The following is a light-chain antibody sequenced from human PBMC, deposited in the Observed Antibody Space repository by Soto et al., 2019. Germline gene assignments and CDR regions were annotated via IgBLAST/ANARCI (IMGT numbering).Light chain of an antibody. CDR1: QSVSDR. J-gene: IGKJ1*01. V-gene: IGKV3-15*01. CDR3: QQYADWPKT. CDR2: AAS. Sequence: EILMTQSPDTLSVSPGERATLSCRASQSVSDRVVWYQQKSGQAPSLLIYAASTRAAGVPARFSGSGSGTEFTLTISSLQSEDFAVYFCQQYADWPKTFGQGTKVDI.